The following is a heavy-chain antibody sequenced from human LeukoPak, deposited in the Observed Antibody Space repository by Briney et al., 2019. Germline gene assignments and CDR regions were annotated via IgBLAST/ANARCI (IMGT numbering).Heavy chain of an antibody. Sequence: PGGSLRLSCAASGFTFSSYAMSWVRQAPGKGLEWVSAISGSGGSTYYADSVKGRFTISRDNSKNTLYLQMNSLRAEDTAVYYCASSTYYYGSGSYYNPNWFDPWGQGTLVTVSS. CDR3: ASSTYYYGSGSYYNPNWFDP. V-gene: IGHV3-23*01. D-gene: IGHD3-10*01. CDR2: ISGSGGST. CDR1: GFTFSSYA. J-gene: IGHJ5*02.